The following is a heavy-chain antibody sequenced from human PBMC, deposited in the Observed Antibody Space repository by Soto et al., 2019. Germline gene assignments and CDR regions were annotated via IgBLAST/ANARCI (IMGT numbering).Heavy chain of an antibody. CDR1: GFTFITYA. CDR3: VKDRWVDY. Sequence: GGSLRLSCSASGFTFITYAMHWVRQAPGKGLEYVSSISSNGGSTYYAESVKGRFAISRDNSKNTLHLQMSSLRVEDTAVYYCVKDRWVDYWGQGTLVTV. CDR2: ISSNGGST. V-gene: IGHV3-64D*06. D-gene: IGHD1-26*01. J-gene: IGHJ4*02.